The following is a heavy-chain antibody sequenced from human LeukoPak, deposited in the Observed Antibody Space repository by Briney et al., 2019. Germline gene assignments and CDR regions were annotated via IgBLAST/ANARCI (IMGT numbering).Heavy chain of an antibody. CDR2: INSGGSST. CDR1: GFTFSSYW. V-gene: IGHV3-74*01. J-gene: IGHJ3*01. CDR3: AKSFFQWLAHDAFDF. D-gene: IGHD6-19*01. Sequence: SGGSLRLSCAASGFTFSSYWMHWVRQAPGKGLVWVSRINSGGSSTSYADSVRGRFTISRDNAKNTLYLQMNSLRAEGTAVYYCAKSFFQWLAHDAFDFWGQGTMVTVSS.